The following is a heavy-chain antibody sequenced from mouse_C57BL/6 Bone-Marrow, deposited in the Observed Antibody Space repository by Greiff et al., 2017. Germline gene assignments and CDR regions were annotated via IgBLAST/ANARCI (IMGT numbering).Heavy chain of an antibody. CDR2: INPSSGYT. Sequence: QVQLQQSGAELAKPGASVKLSCKASGYTFTSYWLHWVQQRPGQGLEWIGYINPSSGYTKYNQKFKDKATLTADKSSSTAYMQLSSLTYEDSAVYYCARLRRYYGPDWYFDVWGTGTLVTVSA. V-gene: IGHV1-7*01. D-gene: IGHD1-2*01. CDR1: GYTFTSYW. J-gene: IGHJ1*03. CDR3: ARLRRYYGPDWYFDV.